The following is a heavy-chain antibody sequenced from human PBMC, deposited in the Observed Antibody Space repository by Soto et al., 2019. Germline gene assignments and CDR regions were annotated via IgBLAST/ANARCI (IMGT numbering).Heavy chain of an antibody. J-gene: IGHJ4*01. D-gene: IGHD6-19*01. CDR2: ISDDGKTQ. V-gene: IGHV3-30*18. CDR1: RFRFSAYG. CDR3: VKGGYKTGWPPFDH. Sequence: QVKLVESGGAVVQSGRSLRLSCTASRFRFSAYGMHWVRQAPGKGLEWVALISDDGKTQFFTDSVEGRFTISRDNSRKTPSLQMSSRRPETTAVYYCVKGGYKTGWPPFDHWGHGTRVTVSS.